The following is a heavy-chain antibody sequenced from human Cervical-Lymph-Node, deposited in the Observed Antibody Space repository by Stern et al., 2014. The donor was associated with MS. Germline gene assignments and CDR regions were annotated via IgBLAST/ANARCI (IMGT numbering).Heavy chain of an antibody. D-gene: IGHD3-10*01. V-gene: IGHV4-61*02. CDR2: ISTSGIT. CDR3: ARDRGRYYGSGTYIYYFDY. J-gene: IGHJ4*02. CDR1: GGSVSSGNYY. Sequence: QVQLQESGPGLVKPSQTLSLTCTVSGGSVSSGNYYWTWIRQPAGKGLEWIGRISTSGITNYNPSLKSRVTISVDTSRKQFSLKLNSVTAADTAVYFCARDRGRYYGSGTYIYYFDYWGQGALVTVSS.